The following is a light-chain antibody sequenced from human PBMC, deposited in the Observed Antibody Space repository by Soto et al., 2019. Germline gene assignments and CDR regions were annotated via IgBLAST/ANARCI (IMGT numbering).Light chain of an antibody. Sequence: DIQMTKFPSTLSGSVRDGVTITCRASQTISSWLACYQQKPGKAPKLLIYKASTLKSGVSSRFSGSGSGTEFTLTISGVQPDDFATYDCQHYYSYGKFGEGTKVDIK. CDR3: QHYYSYGK. J-gene: IGKJ1*01. CDR2: KAS. V-gene: IGKV1-5*03. CDR1: QTISSW.